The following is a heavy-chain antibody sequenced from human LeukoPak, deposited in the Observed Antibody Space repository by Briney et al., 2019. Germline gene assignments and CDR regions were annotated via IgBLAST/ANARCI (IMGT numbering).Heavy chain of an antibody. CDR3: ASGLYDSSAFDI. Sequence: GASLKISCKGSGSSFTSYWIGWVRQMPGKGLEWMGIIYPGDSDIRYSPSFQGHVTISADKSISTAYLQWSSLKASDTAMYYCASGLYDSSAFDIWGQGTMVTVSS. D-gene: IGHD3-22*01. CDR2: IYPGDSDI. CDR1: GSSFTSYW. V-gene: IGHV5-51*01. J-gene: IGHJ3*02.